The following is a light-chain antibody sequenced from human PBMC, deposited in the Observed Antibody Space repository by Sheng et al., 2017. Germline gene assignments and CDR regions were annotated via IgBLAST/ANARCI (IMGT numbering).Light chain of an antibody. Sequence: QSVLTQPPSVSGAPGQSVTISCTGSISNIGSNYDVQWYQHLPGTAPKLLIYGHSNRPSGVPDRFSGSRSGTSASLAITGLQAEDEADYYCQSYDSDLSGVLFGGGTKLTV. CDR2: GHS. CDR1: ISNIGSNYD. J-gene: IGLJ2*01. CDR3: QSYDSDLSGVL. V-gene: IGLV1-40*01.